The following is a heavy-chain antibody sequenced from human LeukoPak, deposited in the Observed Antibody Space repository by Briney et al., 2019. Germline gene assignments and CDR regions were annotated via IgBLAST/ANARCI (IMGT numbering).Heavy chain of an antibody. CDR1: EVTFKNYG. CDR3: AKDGDCYNGVCHPNYFHD. V-gene: IGHV3-30*18. D-gene: IGHD2-8*01. CDR2: LSSDGGIK. J-gene: IGHJ4*02. Sequence: PGRSLRLSCAASEVTFKNYGMHWVRQAPDKGLEWVAFLSSDGGIKYYADSVKGRFTISRDNSKNTLFVQMNSLRVEDTAVYYCAKDGDCYNGVCHPNYFHDWGQGTLVTVSS.